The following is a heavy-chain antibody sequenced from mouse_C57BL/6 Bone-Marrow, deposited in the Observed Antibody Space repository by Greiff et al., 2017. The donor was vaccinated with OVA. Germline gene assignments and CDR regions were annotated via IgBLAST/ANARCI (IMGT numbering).Heavy chain of an antibody. Sequence: EVMLVESGGGLVQPGGSMKLSCVASGFTFSNYWMNWVRQSPEKGLEWVAQIRLKSDNYATHYAESVKGRFTISRDDSKSSVYLQMNNLRAEDTGIYYCTIRGFFAYWGQGTLVTVSA. CDR3: TIRGFFAY. CDR1: GFTFSNYW. CDR2: IRLKSDNYAT. D-gene: IGHD3-1*01. J-gene: IGHJ3*01. V-gene: IGHV6-3*01.